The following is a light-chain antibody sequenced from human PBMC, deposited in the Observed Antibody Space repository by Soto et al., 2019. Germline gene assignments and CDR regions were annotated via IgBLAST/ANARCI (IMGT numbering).Light chain of an antibody. CDR2: DVS. CDR3: SSYTSSSTLGV. V-gene: IGLV2-14*01. CDR1: SSDVGGYNY. Sequence: QSALTQPASVSGSPGQSITISCTGTSSDVGGYNYVSWYQQHPGKAPKLMIYDVSNRPSGVSNRFSGSKSDNTASLTISGLQAEDEAEYYCSSYTSSSTLGVFGTGTKVTVL. J-gene: IGLJ1*01.